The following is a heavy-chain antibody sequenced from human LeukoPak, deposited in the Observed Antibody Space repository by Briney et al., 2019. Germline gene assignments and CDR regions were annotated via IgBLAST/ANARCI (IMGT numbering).Heavy chain of an antibody. J-gene: IGHJ4*02. CDR2: ISSSSSYI. CDR3: ARGSMVRGVITPPTRQFDY. D-gene: IGHD3-10*01. CDR1: GFTFSSYS. V-gene: IGHV3-21*01. Sequence: PGGSLRLSCAASGFTFSSYSMNWVRQAPGKGLEWVSSISSSSSYIYYADSVKGRFTISRDNARNSLYLQMNSLRAEDTAVYYCARGSMVRGVITPPTRQFDYWGQGTLVTVSS.